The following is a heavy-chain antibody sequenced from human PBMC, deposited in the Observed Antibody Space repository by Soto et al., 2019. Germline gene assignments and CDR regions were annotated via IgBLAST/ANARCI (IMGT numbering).Heavy chain of an antibody. V-gene: IGHV4-59*08. CDR3: ARRGFFDY. Sequence: QVQLQESGPGLVKPSETLSLTCTVSGASVTSFYWSWLRQPPGRGLEWIGFISNSGNTNYRPSLQSRVTISAGSSKNQISLRLNSVTAEDTAVYYCARRGFFDYWGQGTLVTVSS. J-gene: IGHJ4*02. CDR1: GASVTSFY. CDR2: ISNSGNT.